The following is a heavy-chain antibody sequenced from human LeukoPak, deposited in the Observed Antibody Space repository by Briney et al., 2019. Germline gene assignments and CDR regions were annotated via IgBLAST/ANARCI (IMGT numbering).Heavy chain of an antibody. CDR2: IKEGGSEK. J-gene: IGHJ4*02. V-gene: IGHV3-7*05. D-gene: IGHD3-10*01. CDR1: GFTFSSYW. Sequence: SGGSLRLSCAASGFTFSSYWMSWVRQAPGKGLEWVANIKEGGSEKYYVDSVKGRFTISRDNAKNSLFLQMNSLRAEDTAVYYCARVRRYYGSGSSIDYWGQGTLVTVSS. CDR3: ARVRRYYGSGSSIDY.